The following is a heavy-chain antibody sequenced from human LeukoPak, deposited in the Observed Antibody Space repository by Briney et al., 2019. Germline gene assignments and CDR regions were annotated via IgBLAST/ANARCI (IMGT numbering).Heavy chain of an antibody. CDR2: IWYDGSNK. Sequence: PGGSLRLSCAASGFTFSSYGMHWVRQAPGKGLEWVAVIWYDGSNKYYADSVKGRFTISRDNSKNTLYLQMNSLRAEDTAVYYCARRGFRCSGGSCYSPFDYWGQGTLVTVSS. V-gene: IGHV3-33*01. D-gene: IGHD2-15*01. J-gene: IGHJ4*02. CDR1: GFTFSSYG. CDR3: ARRGFRCSGGSCYSPFDY.